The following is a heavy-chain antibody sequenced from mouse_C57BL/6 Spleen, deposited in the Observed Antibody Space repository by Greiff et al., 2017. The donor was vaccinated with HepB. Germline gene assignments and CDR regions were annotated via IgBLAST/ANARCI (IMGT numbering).Heavy chain of an antibody. V-gene: IGHV1-82*01. Sequence: QVQLQQSGPELVKPGASVKISCKASGYAFSSSWMNWVKQRPGKGLEWIGRIYPGDGDTNYNGKFKGKATLTADKSSSTAYMQLSSLTSEDSAVYFCAKGIFITTVVAKGYFDVWGTGTTVTVSS. CDR2: IYPGDGDT. CDR1: GYAFSSSW. D-gene: IGHD1-1*01. J-gene: IGHJ1*03. CDR3: AKGIFITTVVAKGYFDV.